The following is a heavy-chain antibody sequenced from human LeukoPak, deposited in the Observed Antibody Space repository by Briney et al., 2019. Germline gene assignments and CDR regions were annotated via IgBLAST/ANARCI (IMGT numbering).Heavy chain of an antibody. D-gene: IGHD3-10*01. V-gene: IGHV4-39*01. Sequence: PSETLSLTCTVSGGSISSSSYYWGWIRQPPGKGLEWIGSIYYSGSTYYNPSLKSRVTISVDTSKNQFSLKLSSVTAADTAVYYCARHFHSMVRGVDYYYYYYMDVWGKGTTVTISS. CDR3: ARHFHSMVRGVDYYYYYYMDV. CDR1: GGSISSSSYY. J-gene: IGHJ6*03. CDR2: IYYSGST.